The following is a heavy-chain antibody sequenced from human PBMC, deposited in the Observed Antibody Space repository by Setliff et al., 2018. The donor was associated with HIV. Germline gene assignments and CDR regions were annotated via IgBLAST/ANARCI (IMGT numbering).Heavy chain of an antibody. J-gene: IGHJ4*02. CDR3: IKGNTYTETIPVCDF. V-gene: IGHV3-64D*09. CDR2: INNKGDKK. D-gene: IGHD2-2*01. CDR1: GFPFSLYA. Sequence: PGGSLRLSCSASGFPFSLYAMHWVRQTPGKGLEYVSGINNKGDKKYYVDSMKARFTISRDNSKNTLFLQMSGLRPEDTAVYYCIKGNTYTETIPVCDFWGQGTLVTVSS.